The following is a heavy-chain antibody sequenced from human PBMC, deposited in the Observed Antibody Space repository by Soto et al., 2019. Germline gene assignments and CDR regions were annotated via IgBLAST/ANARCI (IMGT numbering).Heavy chain of an antibody. CDR3: ARTDYADSHRVWFVP. V-gene: IGHV1-69*12. CDR2: IIPIFGTA. Sequence: QVQLVQSGAEVKKPGSSVKVSCKASGGTFSSYAISWVRQAPGQGLEWMGGIIPIFGTANYAQKFQGRVTITADESTSTAYIEPGSLRSEDTSVYYCARTDYADSHRVWFVPWGQGTLVTVSS. J-gene: IGHJ5*02. D-gene: IGHD4-17*01. CDR1: GGTFSSYA.